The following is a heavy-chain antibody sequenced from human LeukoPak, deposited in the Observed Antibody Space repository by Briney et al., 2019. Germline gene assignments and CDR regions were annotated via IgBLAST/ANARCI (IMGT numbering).Heavy chain of an antibody. Sequence: SETLSLTCSVSGGSVTSVSNCWSWIRQPPGKGMEWIGYSYYSGSTNYNPSLESRVTISVDTSKNQFSLKMRSVTAADTAVYYCTREALGFCSGGSCVHWFDPWGQGTLVTVSP. V-gene: IGHV4-61*01. CDR3: TREALGFCSGGSCVHWFDP. J-gene: IGHJ5*02. D-gene: IGHD2-15*01. CDR2: SYYSGST. CDR1: GGSVTSVSNC.